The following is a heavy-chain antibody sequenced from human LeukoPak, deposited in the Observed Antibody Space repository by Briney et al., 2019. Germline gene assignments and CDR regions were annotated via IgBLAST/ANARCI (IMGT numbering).Heavy chain of an antibody. J-gene: IGHJ6*03. Sequence: GGSLRLSRAASGFTFSSYSMNWVRQAPGKGLEWVSYISSSSSTIYYADSVKGRFTISRDNAKNSLYLQMNSLRAEDTAVYYCARVEVGATMVYYYYMDVWGKGTTVTVSS. D-gene: IGHD1-26*01. CDR2: ISSSSSTI. CDR1: GFTFSSYS. CDR3: ARVEVGATMVYYYYMDV. V-gene: IGHV3-48*04.